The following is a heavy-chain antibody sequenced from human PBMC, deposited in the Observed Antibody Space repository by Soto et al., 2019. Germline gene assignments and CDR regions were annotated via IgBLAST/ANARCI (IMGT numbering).Heavy chain of an antibody. V-gene: IGHV5-51*01. CDR1: GYTYPSYW. D-gene: IGHD2-21*01. CDR2: IYPEDSDT. CDR3: ARFILQGSVRDAFSI. Sequence: GESLKISCKGFGYTYPSYWIVWVRQMPGKGLEWMGIIYPEDSDTRYSPSFQGQVTISADKSISTAYLQWSSLKASDTAMYYCARFILQGSVRDAFSICGQGTMVTIS. J-gene: IGHJ3*02.